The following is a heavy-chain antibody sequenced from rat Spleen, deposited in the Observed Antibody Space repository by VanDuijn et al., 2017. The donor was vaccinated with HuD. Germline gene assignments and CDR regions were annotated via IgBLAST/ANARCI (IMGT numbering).Heavy chain of an antibody. CDR3: IRDGDYYGIYPFDY. D-gene: IGHD1-8*01. V-gene: IGHV5-31*01. Sequence: EVRLVESGGGLMQPGRSLKLSCVASGFTFNNPWMTWIRQAPGKGLEWVASTTDTGGRTHYPDSVKGRFTISRDNAKSTLYLQMNSLRSEDTATYYCIRDGDYYGIYPFDYWGQGTLVTVSS. CDR1: GFTFNNPW. CDR2: TTDTGGRT. J-gene: IGHJ3*01.